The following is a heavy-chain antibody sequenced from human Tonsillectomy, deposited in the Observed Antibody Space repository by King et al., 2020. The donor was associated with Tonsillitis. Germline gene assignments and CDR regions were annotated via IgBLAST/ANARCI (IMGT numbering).Heavy chain of an antibody. CDR2: IYSSGST. V-gene: IGHV4-59*08. Sequence: VQLQESGPGLAKPSETLSLTCTVSGGSIRSHYWSWIRQPPGKGLEWIGYIYSSGSTNYNPSLKSRVTISVDTSKNQFSLKLSSVTAADTAVYYCARLIPEYSRSAGCFDYWGQGTLVTVSS. CDR3: ARLIPEYSRSAGCFDY. D-gene: IGHD6-6*01. J-gene: IGHJ4*02. CDR1: GGSIRSHY.